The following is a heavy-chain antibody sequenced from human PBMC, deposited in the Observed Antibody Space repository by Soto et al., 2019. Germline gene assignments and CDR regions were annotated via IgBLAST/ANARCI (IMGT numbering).Heavy chain of an antibody. CDR3: AKSPFGVVSAFDY. D-gene: IGHD3-3*01. CDR1: GFTFSSFV. CDR2: ISGSGGST. Sequence: GGSLRLSCAASGFTFSSFVMNWVRQAPGKGLEWVSAISGSGGSTYYADSVKGRFTISRDNSKNTLDLQMNSLRAEDTAVYYCAKSPFGVVSAFDYWGQGTLVTVSS. J-gene: IGHJ4*02. V-gene: IGHV3-23*01.